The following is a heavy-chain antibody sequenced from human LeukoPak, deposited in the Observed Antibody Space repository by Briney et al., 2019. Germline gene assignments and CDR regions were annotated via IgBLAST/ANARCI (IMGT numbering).Heavy chain of an antibody. Sequence: ASVKVSCKALGYTFTDHYFHWLRQAPGQGLEWMGWIHPGRGDTNYAQKFQGRLSLTRDTSISTAYMELSRLTSDDTAVYYCARDHNWGPDYWGQGTLVSVSS. V-gene: IGHV1-2*02. D-gene: IGHD7-27*01. J-gene: IGHJ4*02. CDR2: IHPGRGDT. CDR1: GYTFTDHY. CDR3: ARDHNWGPDY.